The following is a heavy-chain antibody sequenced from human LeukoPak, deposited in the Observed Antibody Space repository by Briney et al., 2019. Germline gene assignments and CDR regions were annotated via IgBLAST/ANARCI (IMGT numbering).Heavy chain of an antibody. J-gene: IGHJ4*02. CDR2: VFYTGDT. CDR1: GASISSLY. V-gene: IGHV4-59*08. CDR3: ARHPFATPFDH. Sequence: SETLSLTCAVSGASISSLYWSWIRQPPGKGLEWIGYVFYTGDTNYNPSLKSRVTVSLDTFKSQVSLSLTSVTAADTAVYYCARHPFATPFDHWGRGTLVTVSS.